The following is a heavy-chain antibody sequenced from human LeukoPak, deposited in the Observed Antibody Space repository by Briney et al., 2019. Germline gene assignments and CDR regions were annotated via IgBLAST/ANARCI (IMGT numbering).Heavy chain of an antibody. CDR3: AKDGNFGSGSYYRGDS. Sequence: GGSLRLSCAASGFTFTDYGIHWVRQAPGKGLEWVAFVQYDGSNKYYADSVKGRFIISRDNSKDMLYLQMNSLRAEDTAVYYCAKDGNFGSGSYYRGDSWGQGTLVTVSS. CDR2: VQYDGSNK. CDR1: GFTFTDYG. D-gene: IGHD3-10*01. V-gene: IGHV3-30*02. J-gene: IGHJ4*02.